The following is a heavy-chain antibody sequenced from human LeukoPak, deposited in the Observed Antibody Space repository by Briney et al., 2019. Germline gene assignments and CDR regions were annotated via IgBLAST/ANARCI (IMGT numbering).Heavy chain of an antibody. CDR3: ARKYGSGSYYSPYYYGMDV. Sequence: GGSLRLSCAAPGFTFSSYGMHWVRQAPGKRLEWVAVIWYDGSNKYYADSVKGRFTISRDNSKNTLYLQMNSLRAEDTAVYYCARKYGSGSYYSPYYYGMDVWGKGTTVTVSS. J-gene: IGHJ6*04. V-gene: IGHV3-33*01. CDR2: IWYDGSNK. CDR1: GFTFSSYG. D-gene: IGHD3-10*01.